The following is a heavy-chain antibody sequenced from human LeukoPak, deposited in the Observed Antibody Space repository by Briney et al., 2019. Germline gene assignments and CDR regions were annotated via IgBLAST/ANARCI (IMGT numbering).Heavy chain of an antibody. J-gene: IGHJ4*02. CDR1: GFSLSTSGVG. D-gene: IGHD6-19*01. CDR3: PNRRGTSGWSEVYFDY. Sequence: SGPTLVNPTQTLTLTCTFSGFSLSTSGVGVGWIRQPPGKAPEWLALIYLDDDKRYSPSLKSRLTITKDTSKNQVVLTMTNVDPLDTATYYCPNRRGTSGWSEVYFDYWGQGTLVTVSS. CDR2: IYLDDDK. V-gene: IGHV2-5*02.